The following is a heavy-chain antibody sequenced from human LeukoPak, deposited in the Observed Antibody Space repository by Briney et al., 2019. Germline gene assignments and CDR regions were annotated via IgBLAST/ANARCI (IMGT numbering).Heavy chain of an antibody. V-gene: IGHV4-38-2*01. D-gene: IGHD2-2*01. Sequence: SETLSLTCAVSGYSISSGYYWGWIRQPPGKGLEWIGSIYHSGSTYYNPSLKSRVTISVDTSKNQLSLKLSSVTAADTAVYYCARPPSAVHWYFDLWGRGTLVTVSS. CDR1: GYSISSGYY. J-gene: IGHJ2*01. CDR2: IYHSGST. CDR3: ARPPSAVHWYFDL.